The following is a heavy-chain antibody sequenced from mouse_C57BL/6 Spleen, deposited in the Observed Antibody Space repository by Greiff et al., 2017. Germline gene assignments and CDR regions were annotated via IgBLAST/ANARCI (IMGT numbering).Heavy chain of an antibody. J-gene: IGHJ3*01. CDR3: AELGAY. Sequence: QVQLQQSGPGLVQPSQSLSITCTVSGFSLTSYGVHWVRQSPGKGLEWLGVIWRGGSTDYNAAFISRLSISKDNSKSQVFFKMNSLQADDTAIYYCAELGAYWGQGTLVTVSA. D-gene: IGHD4-1*01. CDR1: GFSLTSYG. V-gene: IGHV2-2*01. CDR2: IWRGGST.